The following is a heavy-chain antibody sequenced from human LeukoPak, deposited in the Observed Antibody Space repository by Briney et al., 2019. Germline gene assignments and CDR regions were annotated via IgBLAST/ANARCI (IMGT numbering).Heavy chain of an antibody. D-gene: IGHD6-6*01. Sequence: PSETLSLICSVSGGSISGYYWSWIRQPAGKGLEWIGRIYTSGSTNYNPSLKSRVTISVDTSKNQFSLKLSSVTAADTAVYYCARFEYSRRYNWFDPWGQGTLVTVSS. CDR1: GGSISGYY. CDR2: IYTSGST. V-gene: IGHV4-4*07. J-gene: IGHJ5*02. CDR3: ARFEYSRRYNWFDP.